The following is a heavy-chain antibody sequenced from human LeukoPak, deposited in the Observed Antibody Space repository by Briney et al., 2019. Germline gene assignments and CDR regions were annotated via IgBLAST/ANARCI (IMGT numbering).Heavy chain of an antibody. Sequence: SVKVSCKASGGTFSSYAISWVRQAPGQGLEWMGGIIPIFGTANYAQKFQGRVTITADKSTSTAYMELSSLRSEDTAVYYCARDLIADTAMVKTEDWFDPWGQGTLVTVSS. CDR3: ARDLIADTAMVKTEDWFDP. J-gene: IGHJ5*02. D-gene: IGHD5-18*01. CDR1: GGTFSSYA. CDR2: IIPIFGTA. V-gene: IGHV1-69*06.